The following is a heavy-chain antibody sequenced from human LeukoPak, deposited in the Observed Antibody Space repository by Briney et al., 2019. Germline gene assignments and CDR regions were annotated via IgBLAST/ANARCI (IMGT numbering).Heavy chain of an antibody. CDR1: GFTFSSYG. CDR3: AKALSGYDSLSTWDY. J-gene: IGHJ4*02. Sequence: PGGSLRLSCAASGFTFSSYGMHWVRQAPGKGLEWVAVISYDGSNKFYADSVRGRFTISRDNSKNTLYLQMNSLRGEDTAVYYCAKALSGYDSLSTWDYWGQGTLVTVSS. V-gene: IGHV3-30*18. CDR2: ISYDGSNK. D-gene: IGHD5-12*01.